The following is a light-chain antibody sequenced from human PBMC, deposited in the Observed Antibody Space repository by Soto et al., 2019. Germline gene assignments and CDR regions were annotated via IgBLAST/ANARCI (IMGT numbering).Light chain of an antibody. CDR3: QQYTNWPSWT. Sequence: DIVMTQSPATLSVSPGERATLSCRASQSVSSNLAWYQQKPGQAPRLLIYGASTRATGIPARFSGSGSGTEFTLTISSLQSEDFEVYYCQQYTNWPSWTFGQGTKV. J-gene: IGKJ1*01. V-gene: IGKV3-15*01. CDR2: GAS. CDR1: QSVSSN.